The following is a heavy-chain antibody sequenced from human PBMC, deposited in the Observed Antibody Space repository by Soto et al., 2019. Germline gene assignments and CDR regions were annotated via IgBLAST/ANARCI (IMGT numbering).Heavy chain of an antibody. CDR2: LYPGNSDT. D-gene: IGHD2-15*01. Sequence: EVQLVQSGAAVKKPGESLKISCQASGYSFTNYWIGWVRQVPGRGLEWVGILYPGNSDTRYRPSFQGQVTISADKSISTAYLQWSSLKASDTAIYYCARPPGSGTLFAYWGQGTPVTVSS. CDR3: ARPPGSGTLFAY. CDR1: GYSFTNYW. V-gene: IGHV5-51*01. J-gene: IGHJ4*02.